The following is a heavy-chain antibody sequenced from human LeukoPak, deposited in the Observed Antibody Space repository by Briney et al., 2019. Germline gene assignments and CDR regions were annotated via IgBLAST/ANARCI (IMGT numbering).Heavy chain of an antibody. CDR2: INHRGST. Sequence: SETLSLTCAVFGGSFSGYYWSWIRQPPGKGLEWIGEINHRGSTNYNPSLRGRVTISVDTSKNQFSLKLSSVTAADTAVYYCARARGYGGYDYDYWGQGTLVTVSS. CDR3: ARARGYGGYDYDY. V-gene: IGHV4-34*01. J-gene: IGHJ4*02. D-gene: IGHD5-12*01. CDR1: GGSFSGYY.